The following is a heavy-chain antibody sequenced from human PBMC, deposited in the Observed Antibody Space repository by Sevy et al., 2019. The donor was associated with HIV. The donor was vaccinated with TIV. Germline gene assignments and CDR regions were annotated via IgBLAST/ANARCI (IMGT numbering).Heavy chain of an antibody. CDR2: ISGSDGII. Sequence: GGSLRLSCAASGFTFSDYYMSWIRQAPGKGLEWISYISGSDGIIYYADSVKGRFTVSRDNSKNSLYLQMSSLRAEDTAVYDCARDHVKDGDLGDYYYFAMDVWGQGTTVTVSS. J-gene: IGHJ6*02. V-gene: IGHV3-11*01. CDR1: GFTFSDYY. D-gene: IGHD4-17*01. CDR3: ARDHVKDGDLGDYYYFAMDV.